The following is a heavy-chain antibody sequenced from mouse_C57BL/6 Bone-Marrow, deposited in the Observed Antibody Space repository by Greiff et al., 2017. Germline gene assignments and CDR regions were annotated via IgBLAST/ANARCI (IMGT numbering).Heavy chain of an antibody. D-gene: IGHD1-1*01. J-gene: IGHJ1*03. CDR3: ASDYGSSYWYFDV. CDR1: GYTFTSYD. Sequence: QVQLQQSGPELVKPGASVKLSCKASGYTFTSYDINWVKQRPGQGLEWIGWIYPRDGSTKYNEKFKGKATLTVDTSSSTAYTELHILTAADSAVYVCASDYGSSYWYFDVWGTGTTVTVSS. CDR2: IYPRDGST. V-gene: IGHV1-85*01.